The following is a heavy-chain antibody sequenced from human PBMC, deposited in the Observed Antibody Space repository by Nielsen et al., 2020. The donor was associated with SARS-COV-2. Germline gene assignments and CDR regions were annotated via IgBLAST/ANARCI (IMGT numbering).Heavy chain of an antibody. D-gene: IGHD2-2*01. V-gene: IGHV1-3*04. CDR2: INSDSGNT. CDR3: ARSRGCSATSCFFDY. Sequence: ASVKVSCKASGYTCTAYAIHWVRQDPGQRLEWMGWINSDSGNTKYSQKFRDRVTITRDTSASTAYMELSGLSSADTAVYYCARSRGCSATSCFFDYWGQGALVTVSS. J-gene: IGHJ4*02. CDR1: GYTCTAYA.